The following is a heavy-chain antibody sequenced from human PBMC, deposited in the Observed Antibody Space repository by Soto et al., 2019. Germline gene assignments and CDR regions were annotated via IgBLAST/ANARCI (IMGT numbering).Heavy chain of an antibody. V-gene: IGHV3-23*01. J-gene: IGHJ3*01. D-gene: IGHD4-17*01. Sequence: GGSLRLSCAASGLTFSNYAMTWVRQAPGKGLEWVSTISGSGDSTYYADSLKGRFTISRDNSKNTLYLQMNSLRAEDTAVYYCAKDWYGNYFDALDVWGQGTVVTVSS. CDR3: AKDWYGNYFDALDV. CDR2: ISGSGDST. CDR1: GLTFSNYA.